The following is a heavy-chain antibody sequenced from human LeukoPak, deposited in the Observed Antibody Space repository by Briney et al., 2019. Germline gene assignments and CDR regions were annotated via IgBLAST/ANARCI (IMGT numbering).Heavy chain of an antibody. CDR2: ICTDGGSI. CDR1: GFTFSTYC. Sequence: TGGSLRLSCAASGFTFSTYCMHWVRQPPGKGLVWVSQICTDGGSIKYADSVRGRFTISRDNAKNTLYLQMNSLRAEDTAVYYCVRGVPVTPGIDYWGQGTLVTVSS. V-gene: IGHV3-74*01. D-gene: IGHD2-2*01. J-gene: IGHJ4*02. CDR3: VRGVPVTPGIDY.